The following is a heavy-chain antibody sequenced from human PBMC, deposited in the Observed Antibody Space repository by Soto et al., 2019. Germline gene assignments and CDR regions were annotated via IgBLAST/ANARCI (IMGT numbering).Heavy chain of an antibody. Sequence: QVKLEQSGAEVKKPGDSVKVSCKASGYTFTHFYITWVRQAPGQGLEWMGAISPHNFNTNYAQKFRGRVTLTTEKSTNTAYMDLRSLTSVDTAVYYCARDEGGYDILTGYYKAHHFDYWGQGVPVTVSS. CDR3: ARDEGGYDILTGYYKAHHFDY. CDR2: ISPHNFNT. V-gene: IGHV1-18*01. J-gene: IGHJ4*02. D-gene: IGHD3-9*01. CDR1: GYTFTHFY.